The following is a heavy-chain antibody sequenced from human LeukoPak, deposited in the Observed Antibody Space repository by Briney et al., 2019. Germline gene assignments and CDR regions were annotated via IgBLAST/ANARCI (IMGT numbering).Heavy chain of an antibody. D-gene: IGHD3-22*01. Sequence: SVNVSCKASGGTFSSYAISWVRQAPGQGLEWMGRIIPILGIANYAQKFQGRVTITADKSTSTAYMELSSLRSEDTAVYYCARVTDYYDSSGYEAWDYWGQGTLVTVSS. CDR1: GGTFSSYA. V-gene: IGHV1-69*04. CDR2: IIPILGIA. J-gene: IGHJ4*02. CDR3: ARVTDYYDSSGYEAWDY.